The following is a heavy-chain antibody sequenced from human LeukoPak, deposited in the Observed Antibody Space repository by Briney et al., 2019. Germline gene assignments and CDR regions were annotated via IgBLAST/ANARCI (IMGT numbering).Heavy chain of an antibody. Sequence: PGGSLRLSCAASGFTFSTYTLHWVRQAPGKGLEWVAVISSDGINXYYXXXVKGRFTISRDNSKNTMYLQMNSLRTEDTAVYYCARRDNYDYWGQGTLVTVSS. V-gene: IGHV3-30-3*01. CDR2: ISSDGINX. CDR1: GFTFSTYT. D-gene: IGHD5-24*01. CDR3: ARRDNYDY. J-gene: IGHJ4*02.